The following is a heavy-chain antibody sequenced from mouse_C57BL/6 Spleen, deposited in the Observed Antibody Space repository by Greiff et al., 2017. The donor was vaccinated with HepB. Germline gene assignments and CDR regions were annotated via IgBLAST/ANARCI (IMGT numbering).Heavy chain of an antibody. Sequence: QVQLQQSGPELEKPGASVKISCKASGYAFSSSWMNWVKQRPGKGLEWIGRIYPGDGDTNYNGKFKGKATLTADKSSSTAYMQLSSLTSEDSAVYFCARRGYYYGSLDYWGQGTTLTVSS. CDR1: GYAFSSSW. J-gene: IGHJ2*01. CDR3: ARRGYYYGSLDY. D-gene: IGHD1-1*01. V-gene: IGHV1-82*01. CDR2: IYPGDGDT.